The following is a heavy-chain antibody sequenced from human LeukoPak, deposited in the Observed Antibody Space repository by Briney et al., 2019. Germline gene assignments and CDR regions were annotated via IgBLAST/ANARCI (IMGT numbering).Heavy chain of an antibody. CDR2: INHSGST. D-gene: IGHD5-12*01. V-gene: IGHV4-34*01. J-gene: IGHJ4*02. CDR1: GGSFSGYY. CDR3: ARAVVPGPHHIVATIEDY. Sequence: SETLSLTCAVYGGSFSGYYWSWIRQPPGKGLEWIGEINHSGSTNYNPSLKSRVTISVDTSKNQFSLKLSSVTAADTAVYYCARAVVPGPHHIVATIEDYWGQGTLVTVSS.